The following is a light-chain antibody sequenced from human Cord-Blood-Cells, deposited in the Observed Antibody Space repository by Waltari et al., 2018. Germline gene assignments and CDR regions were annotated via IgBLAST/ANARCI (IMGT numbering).Light chain of an antibody. V-gene: IGKV2-30*02. CDR3: MQGTHLNT. J-gene: IGKJ2*01. Sequence: DVVMTQSPLSLPVTLGQPASISCRSSQSLVHSDGNTYLNWFQQRPGQSPRRLIYKVSNRDSGVPDRSSGSGSGTDFTLKISRVEAEDVGVYYCMQGTHLNTFGQGTKLEIK. CDR1: QSLVHSDGNTY. CDR2: KVS.